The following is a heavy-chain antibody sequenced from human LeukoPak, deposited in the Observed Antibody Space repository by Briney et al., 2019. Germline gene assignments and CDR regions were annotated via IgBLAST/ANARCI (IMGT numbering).Heavy chain of an antibody. J-gene: IGHJ5*02. D-gene: IGHD2-2*02. Sequence: SETLSLTCAVYGGSFSGYYWSWIRQPPGKGLEWIGETNHSGSTNYNPSLKSRVTISVDTSKNQFSLKLSSVTAADTAVYYCARVGAIVVVPAAIFNWFDPWGQGTLVTVSS. CDR3: ARVGAIVVVPAAIFNWFDP. V-gene: IGHV4-34*01. CDR1: GGSFSGYY. CDR2: TNHSGST.